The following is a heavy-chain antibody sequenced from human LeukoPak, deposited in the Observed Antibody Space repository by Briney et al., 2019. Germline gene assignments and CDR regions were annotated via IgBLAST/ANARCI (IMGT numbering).Heavy chain of an antibody. CDR1: GYTFTSYD. V-gene: IGHV1-8*01. CDR2: MNPNSGNT. Sequence: ASVKVSCKASGYTFTSYDINWVRQATGQGLEWMGWMNPNSGNTGYAQKFQGRVTMTRNTSISTAYMELSSLRSEDTAVYYCARGVLEGYYYYYYYYMDVWGKGTTVTVSS. D-gene: IGHD2-15*01. J-gene: IGHJ6*03. CDR3: ARGVLEGYYYYYYYYMDV.